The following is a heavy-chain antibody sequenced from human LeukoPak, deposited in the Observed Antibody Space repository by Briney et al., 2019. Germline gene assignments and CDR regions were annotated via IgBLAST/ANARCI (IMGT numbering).Heavy chain of an antibody. Sequence: GESLKISCKGSGYSFTSYWIGWVRQMPGKGLEWMGIIYPGDSDTRYSPSFQGQVTISADKSISTAYLQWSSLKASDTAMYYCASSITMVRGARPDAFDIWGQGTMVTVSS. V-gene: IGHV5-51*01. CDR3: ASSITMVRGARPDAFDI. CDR2: IYPGDSDT. J-gene: IGHJ3*02. CDR1: GYSFTSYW. D-gene: IGHD3-10*01.